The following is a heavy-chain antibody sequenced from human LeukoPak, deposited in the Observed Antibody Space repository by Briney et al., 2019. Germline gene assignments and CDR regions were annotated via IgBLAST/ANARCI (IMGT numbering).Heavy chain of an antibody. J-gene: IGHJ2*01. Sequence: GESLKISCQASGYTFTSYWIGWVRQMPGKGLECMGIIYPDDSDTTYSPSFQGQVTISADKSFSTAYLQWSSLKASDTAIYYCARLGGDTYYFGSASYPNWHFDLWGRGTLVTVSS. CDR3: ARLGGDTYYFGSASYPNWHFDL. CDR1: GYTFTSYW. D-gene: IGHD3-10*01. V-gene: IGHV5-51*01. CDR2: IYPDDSDT.